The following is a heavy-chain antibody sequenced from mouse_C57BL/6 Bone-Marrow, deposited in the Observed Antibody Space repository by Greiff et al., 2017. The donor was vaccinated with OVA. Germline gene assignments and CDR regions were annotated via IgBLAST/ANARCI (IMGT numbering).Heavy chain of an antibody. CDR3: ARRTLCWFAY. J-gene: IGHJ3*01. D-gene: IGHD3-3*01. CDR2: IYPRSGNT. Sequence: QVQLQQSGAELARPGASVKLSCKASGYTFTSYGISWVKQRTGQGLEWIGEIYPRSGNTYYNEKFKGKATLTADKYSRTAYMELRSLTSEDSAVYFCARRTLCWFAYWGQVTLGTVSA. CDR1: GYTFTSYG. V-gene: IGHV1-81*01.